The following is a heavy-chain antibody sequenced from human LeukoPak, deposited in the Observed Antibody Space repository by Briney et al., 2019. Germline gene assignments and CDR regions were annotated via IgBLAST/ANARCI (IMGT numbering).Heavy chain of an antibody. D-gene: IGHD6-13*01. J-gene: IGHJ5*02. CDR1: EFIFSGYW. CDR3: ARARFVAADAS. CDR2: IKQDGSEK. V-gene: IGHV3-7*01. Sequence: GGSLRLSCAASEFIFSGYWMNWVRQAPGKGLEWVANIKQDGSEKQYVDSVRGRFTISRDNAKNSLYLQMNSLRVEDTAVYYCARARFVAADASWGQGPLVTVSP.